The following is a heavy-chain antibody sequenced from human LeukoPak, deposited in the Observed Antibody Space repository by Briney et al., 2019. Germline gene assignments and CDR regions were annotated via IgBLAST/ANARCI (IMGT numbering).Heavy chain of an antibody. D-gene: IGHD4-17*01. CDR2: VYYTGTT. Sequence: PSETLSLTCTVSGGSISSRNYYWGWIRQPPGKGLEWIGGVYYTGTTYSNPSLKSRVTISVDTSKNQFSLKLNSVTAADTAVYYCARAGDYGDYVGWFDPWGQGTLDTVSS. J-gene: IGHJ5*02. CDR1: GGSISSRNYY. V-gene: IGHV4-39*07. CDR3: ARAGDYGDYVGWFDP.